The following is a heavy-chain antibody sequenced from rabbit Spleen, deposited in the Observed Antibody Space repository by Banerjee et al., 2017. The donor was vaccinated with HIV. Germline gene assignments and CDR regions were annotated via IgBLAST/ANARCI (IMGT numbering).Heavy chain of an antibody. J-gene: IGHJ4*01. Sequence: QEQLVESGGGLVQPGGSLTLSCKASGFDFSSYGVSWVRQAPGKGLEWIGYIDPIFHITTYANWVNGRFSISRENTQNTVYLQLNSLTAADTATYFCVREVAARFHLWGPGTLVT. V-gene: IGHV1S47*01. D-gene: IGHD4-1*01. CDR3: VREVAARFHL. CDR1: GFDFSSYG. CDR2: IDPIFHIT.